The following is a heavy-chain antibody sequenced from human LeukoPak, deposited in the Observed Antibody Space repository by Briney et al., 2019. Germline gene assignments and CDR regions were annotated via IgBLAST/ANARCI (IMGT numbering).Heavy chain of an antibody. D-gene: IGHD1-1*01. Sequence: GASVKVSCKVSGYTLTELSMHWVRQAPGKGLEWMGGFDPEDGETIYAQKFQGRVTMTEDTSTDTAYMELSSLRSEDTAVYYCATDNWNDGGDAFDIWGQGTMVTVSS. CDR1: GYTLTELS. CDR2: FDPEDGET. V-gene: IGHV1-24*01. CDR3: ATDNWNDGGDAFDI. J-gene: IGHJ3*02.